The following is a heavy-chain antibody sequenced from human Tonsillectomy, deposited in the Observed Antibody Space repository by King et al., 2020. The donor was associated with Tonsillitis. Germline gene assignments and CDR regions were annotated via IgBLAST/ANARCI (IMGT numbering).Heavy chain of an antibody. CDR3: ARKYRVNSWFDP. D-gene: IGHD5/OR15-5a*01. CDR1: GGSISSSSYY. V-gene: IGHV4-39*01. Sequence: QLQESGPGLVKPSETLSLTCTVSGGSISSSSYYWGWIRQSPGKGLEWIGSIYYSGSTYYNPSLKSRVTISVDTSKNQFSLKLSSVTAADTAVYYCARKYRVNSWFDPWGQGTLVTVSS. CDR2: IYYSGST. J-gene: IGHJ5*02.